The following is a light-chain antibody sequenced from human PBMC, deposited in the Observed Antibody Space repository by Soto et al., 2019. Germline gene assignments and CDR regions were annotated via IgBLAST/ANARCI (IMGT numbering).Light chain of an antibody. Sequence: QSVLTQPPSASGSPGQSVTISCTGTSSDVGAYKYVSWYQQYRGKAPKLMIYEVTKRPSGVPDRFSGSKSGNTASLTVSGLQAEDEADYYCTSYVGNDIWVFGGGTKVTVL. CDR2: EVT. CDR1: SSDVGAYKY. CDR3: TSYVGNDIWV. V-gene: IGLV2-8*01. J-gene: IGLJ3*02.